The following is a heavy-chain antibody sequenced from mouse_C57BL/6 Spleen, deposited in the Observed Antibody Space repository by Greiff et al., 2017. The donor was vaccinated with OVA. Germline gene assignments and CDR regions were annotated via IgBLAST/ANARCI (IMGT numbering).Heavy chain of an antibody. V-gene: IGHV1-72*01. CDR2: IDPNCGGT. Sequence: VQLQQPGAELVKPGASVTLSCKASGYTFTSYWMHWVKQRPGRGLEWIGRIDPNCGGTKYNEKFKSKATLTVDTPSSTAYMQLSSLTSEDSAVYYCARDFTTTVVGYCDVWGTGTTVTVSS. CDR3: ARDFTTTVVGYCDV. J-gene: IGHJ1*03. CDR1: GYTFTSYW. D-gene: IGHD1-1*01.